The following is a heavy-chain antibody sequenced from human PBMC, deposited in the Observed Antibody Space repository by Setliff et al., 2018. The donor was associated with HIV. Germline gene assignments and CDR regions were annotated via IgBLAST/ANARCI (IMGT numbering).Heavy chain of an antibody. CDR1: GYTFTSYG. CDR3: AREGLWFGDRGYYMDV. D-gene: IGHD3-10*01. CDR2: IGADNGNT. Sequence: ASVKVSCKASGYTFTSYGIAWVRQAPGQGLEWMGWIGADNGNTNYAQKFQGRVTMTTDTSTSTVYMELRSLTSDDTAVYYCAREGLWFGDRGYYMDVWGTGTAVTVS. J-gene: IGHJ6*03. V-gene: IGHV1-18*04.